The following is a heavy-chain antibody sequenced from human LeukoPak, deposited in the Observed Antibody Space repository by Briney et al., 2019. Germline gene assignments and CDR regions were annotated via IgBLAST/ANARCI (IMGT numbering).Heavy chain of an antibody. CDR2: ISSSSSYI. D-gene: IGHD2-15*01. Sequence: GGSLRLSCAASGFTFSSYSMNWVRQAPGKGLEWVSSISSSSSYIYYADSVKGRFTISRDNAKNSLYLQMNSLRAEDTAVYYCASDSGGSYAGMDYWGQGTLVTVSS. CDR1: GFTFSSYS. CDR3: ASDSGGSYAGMDY. V-gene: IGHV3-21*01. J-gene: IGHJ4*02.